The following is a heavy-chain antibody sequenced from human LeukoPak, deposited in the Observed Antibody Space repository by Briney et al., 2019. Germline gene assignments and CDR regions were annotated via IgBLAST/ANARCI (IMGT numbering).Heavy chain of an antibody. V-gene: IGHV4-34*01. CDR2: INHSGST. J-gene: IGHJ6*03. Sequence: SETLSLTCAVYGGSFSGYYWSWIRQPPGKGLEWIGEINHSGSTNYNPSLKSRLTMSVDTSKNQFSLNLSSVTAADTAVYYCARGGSFWGRYNYYYYIDVWGKGTTVTVSS. CDR3: ARGGSFWGRYNYYYYIDV. D-gene: IGHD3-16*01. CDR1: GGSFSGYY.